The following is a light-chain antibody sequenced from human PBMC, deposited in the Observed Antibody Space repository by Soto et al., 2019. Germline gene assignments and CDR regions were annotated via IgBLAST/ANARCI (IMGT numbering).Light chain of an antibody. J-gene: IGKJ1*01. V-gene: IGKV3-20*01. Sequence: EIVLTQSPGTLSLSPGEEATLSCRASQSVSANYLAWYQQKPGQTPRPLVYGASSRAIRIPDRFSGSGSGTYFTRTISRLETEDFAVYYCQQYGSLPWTFGQGTKVEIK. CDR2: GAS. CDR1: QSVSANY. CDR3: QQYGSLPWT.